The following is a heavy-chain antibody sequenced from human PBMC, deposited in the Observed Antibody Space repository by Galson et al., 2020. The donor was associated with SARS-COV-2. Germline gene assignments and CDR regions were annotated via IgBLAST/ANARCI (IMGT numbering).Heavy chain of an antibody. D-gene: IGHD3-9*01. J-gene: IGHJ6*02. Sequence: SETLSLTCTVSGGSISSYYWSWIRQPPGKGLEWIGYIYYSGSTNYNPSLKSRVTISVDTSKNQFSLKLSSVTAADTAVYYCARQSSLRYFDTIYYYYGMDVWGQGTTVTVSS. CDR1: GGSISSYY. V-gene: IGHV4-59*08. CDR2: IYYSGST. CDR3: ARQSSLRYFDTIYYYYGMDV.